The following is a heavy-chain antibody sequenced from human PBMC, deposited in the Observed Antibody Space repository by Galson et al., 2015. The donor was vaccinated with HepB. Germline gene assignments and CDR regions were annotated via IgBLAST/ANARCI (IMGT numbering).Heavy chain of an antibody. J-gene: IGHJ4*02. Sequence: SLRLSCAASGFTFSSYSMNWVRQAPGKGLEWVSYISSSSSTIYYADSVKGRFTISRDNAKNSLYLQMNSLRAEDTAVYYCARDRLWFRELSSSFDYWGQGTLVTVSS. CDR2: ISSSSSTI. CDR3: ARDRLWFRELSSSFDY. D-gene: IGHD3-10*01. CDR1: GFTFSSYS. V-gene: IGHV3-48*01.